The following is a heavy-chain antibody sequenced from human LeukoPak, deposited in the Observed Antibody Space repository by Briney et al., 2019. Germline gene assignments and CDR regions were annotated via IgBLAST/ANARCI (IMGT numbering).Heavy chain of an antibody. CDR3: ARDHLVVVPAASGPIGMDV. D-gene: IGHD2-2*01. Sequence: ASVKVSCKASGGTFSSYAISWVRQAPGQGLEWMGGIIPIFGTANYAQKFQGRVTITADESTSTAYMELSSLRSEDTAVYYCARDHLVVVPAASGPIGMDVWGKGTTVTVSS. CDR1: GGTFSSYA. V-gene: IGHV1-69*01. J-gene: IGHJ6*04. CDR2: IIPIFGTA.